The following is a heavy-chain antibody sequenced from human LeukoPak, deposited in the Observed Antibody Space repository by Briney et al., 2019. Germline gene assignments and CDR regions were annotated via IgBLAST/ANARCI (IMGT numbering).Heavy chain of an antibody. CDR2: INHSGST. V-gene: IGHV4-34*01. CDR1: GVSFSGYY. Sequence: KSSETLSLTCAVYGVSFSGYYWSWIRQPPGKGLAWIGEINHSGSTNYHPSLKSRVTISVDTSKNQFSLKLSSVTAADTAVYYCASLGYYDSSGYYSNDYWGQGTLVTVSS. CDR3: ASLGYYDSSGYYSNDY. J-gene: IGHJ4*02. D-gene: IGHD3-22*01.